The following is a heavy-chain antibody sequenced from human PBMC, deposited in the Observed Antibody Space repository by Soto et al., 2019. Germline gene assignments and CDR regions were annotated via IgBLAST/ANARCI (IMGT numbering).Heavy chain of an antibody. V-gene: IGHV1-46*03. Sequence: ASVKVSCKASGYTFTSYYMHWVRQAPGQGLEWMGIINPSGGSTSYAQKFQGRVTMTRDTSTSTVYMELSSLRSEDTAVYYCASLYSGYDFFDYFDYWGQGTLVTVSS. J-gene: IGHJ4*02. CDR3: ASLYSGYDFFDYFDY. CDR2: INPSGGST. D-gene: IGHD5-12*01. CDR1: GYTFTSYY.